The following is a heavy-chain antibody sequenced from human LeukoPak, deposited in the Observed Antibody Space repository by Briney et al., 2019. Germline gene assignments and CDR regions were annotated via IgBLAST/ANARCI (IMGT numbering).Heavy chain of an antibody. CDR3: ARGPLVPAAIYYFDY. J-gene: IGHJ4*02. D-gene: IGHD2-2*01. CDR2: IIPIFGTA. CDR1: GGTFSSYA. V-gene: IGHV1-69*05. Sequence: GASVKVSCKASGGTFSSYAISWVRQAPGQGLEWMGGIIPIFGTANYAQKFQGRVTITTDESTSTAYMELSSLRSEDTAVYYCARGPLVPAAIYYFDYWGQGTLVTVSS.